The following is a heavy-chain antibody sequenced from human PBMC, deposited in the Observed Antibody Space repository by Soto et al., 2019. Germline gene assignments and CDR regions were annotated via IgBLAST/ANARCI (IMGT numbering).Heavy chain of an antibody. CDR2: MNPNSGNT. CDR3: ARVGGEWGYYYYYYGMDV. D-gene: IGHD3-10*01. Sequence: GASVKVSCKASGYTFTSYDINWVRQATGQGLEWMGWMNPNSGNTGYAQKFQGRVTMTRNTSIGTAYMELSSLRSEDTAVYYCARVGGEWGYYYYYYGMDVWGQGTTVTVSS. J-gene: IGHJ6*02. CDR1: GYTFTSYD. V-gene: IGHV1-8*01.